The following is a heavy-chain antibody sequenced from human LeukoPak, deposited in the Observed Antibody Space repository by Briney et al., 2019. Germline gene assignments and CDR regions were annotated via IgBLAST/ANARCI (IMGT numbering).Heavy chain of an antibody. CDR3: AKGAILLGNAFDV. V-gene: IGHV3-23*01. Sequence: GGSLRLSCAASGFTFANYAMNWVRQAPGKGLEWVSTISGSGGSTYYADSVKGRFTISRDSSKNTLYLQMNSLRAEDTAVYYCAKGAILLGNAFDVWGQGTMVTISS. CDR2: ISGSGGST. D-gene: IGHD2-8*01. J-gene: IGHJ3*01. CDR1: GFTFANYA.